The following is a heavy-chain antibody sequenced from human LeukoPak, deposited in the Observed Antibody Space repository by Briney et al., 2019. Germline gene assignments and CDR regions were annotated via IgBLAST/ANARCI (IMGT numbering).Heavy chain of an antibody. CDR2: INHSGST. CDR3: ARVEYSLDY. J-gene: IGHJ4*02. V-gene: IGHV4-34*01. D-gene: IGHD5-18*01. Sequence: SETLSLTCAVYGGSFSGCYWSWIRQPPGKGLEWIGEINHSGSTNYNPSLKSRVTISVDTSKNQFSLKLSSVTAADTAVYYCARVEYSLDYWGQGTLVTVSS. CDR1: GGSFSGCY.